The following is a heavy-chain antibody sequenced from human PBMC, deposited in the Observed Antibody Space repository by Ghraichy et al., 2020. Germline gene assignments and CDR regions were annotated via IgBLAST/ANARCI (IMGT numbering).Heavy chain of an antibody. J-gene: IGHJ3*02. V-gene: IGHV3-21*01. Sequence: LSLTCAASGFTFSSYSMNWVRQAPGKGLEWVSSISSSSSYIYYADSVKGRFTISRDNAKNSLYLQMNSLRAEDTAVYYCARDYCSGGSCYITSAFDIWGQGTMVTVSS. CDR3: ARDYCSGGSCYITSAFDI. CDR2: ISSSSSYI. D-gene: IGHD2-15*01. CDR1: GFTFSSYS.